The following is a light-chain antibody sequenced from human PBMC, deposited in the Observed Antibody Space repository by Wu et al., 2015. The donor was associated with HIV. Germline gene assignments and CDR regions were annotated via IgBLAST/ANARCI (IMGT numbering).Light chain of an antibody. CDR1: RYNRY. Sequence: EIVLTQSPGTLSLSPGERATLSCRASRYNRYLAWYQQKPGQAPRLLIHGTYNRATGIPDRFSGSGSGTDFTLTISRLEPEDFAMYFCQQTGSSSSGDFGQGTKVEIK. J-gene: IGKJ1*01. CDR2: GTY. V-gene: IGKV3-20*01. CDR3: QQTGSSSSGD.